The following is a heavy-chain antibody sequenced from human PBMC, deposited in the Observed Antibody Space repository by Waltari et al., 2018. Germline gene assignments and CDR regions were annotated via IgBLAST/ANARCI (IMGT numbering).Heavy chain of an antibody. CDR1: GFTFSSYG. V-gene: IGHV3-33*01. D-gene: IGHD6-13*01. J-gene: IGHJ4*02. Sequence: QVQLVESGGGVVQPGRSLRLSCTASGFTFSSYGMLWVRQAPGKGLEWVARIWYDGTNKNYADSGRGRFTISRDNSKNTLYLQMNSLRVEDTAVYYCARGIADDWGQGTLVTVSS. CDR3: ARGIADD. CDR2: IWYDGTNK.